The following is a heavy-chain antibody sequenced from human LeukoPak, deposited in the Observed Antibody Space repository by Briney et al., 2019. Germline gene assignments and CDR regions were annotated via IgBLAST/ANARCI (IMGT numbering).Heavy chain of an antibody. CDR1: GGSISSGSYY. CDR2: IYTSGST. CDR3: ARCRFGELLSVGCFFDY. Sequence: SETLSLTCTVSGGSISSGSYYWSWIRQPAGKGLEWIGRIYTSGSTNYNPSLKSRVTISVDTSKNQFSLKLSSVTAADTAVYYCARCRFGELLSVGCFFDYWGQGTLVTVSS. D-gene: IGHD3-10*01. V-gene: IGHV4-61*02. J-gene: IGHJ4*02.